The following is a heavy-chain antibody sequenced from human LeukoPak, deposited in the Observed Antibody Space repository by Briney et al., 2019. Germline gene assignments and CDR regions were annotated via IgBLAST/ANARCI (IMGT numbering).Heavy chain of an antibody. Sequence: SQTLSLTCTVSGGSISSGSYYWSWLRQPAGTGLEWIGRIYTSGSTNYNPSLKSRVTISVDTSKNQFSLKLSSVTAADTAVYYCAREKGDFWSGYYIDYWGQGTLVTVSS. V-gene: IGHV4-61*02. CDR1: GGSISSGSYY. CDR3: AREKGDFWSGYYIDY. D-gene: IGHD3-3*01. J-gene: IGHJ4*02. CDR2: IYTSGST.